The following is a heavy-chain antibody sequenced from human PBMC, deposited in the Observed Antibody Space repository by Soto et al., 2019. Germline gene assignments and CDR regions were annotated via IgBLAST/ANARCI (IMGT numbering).Heavy chain of an antibody. D-gene: IGHD2-2*01. CDR2: ISGDGNDK. CDR3: VQGPSTAHQPLDS. CDR1: GFIFRNFG. V-gene: IGHV3-30*03. J-gene: IGHJ4*02. Sequence: QVQLVESGGGVVQPGRSLRLSCAVSGFIFRNFGMHWVRRAPGKGLEWVATISGDGNDKYYPDSMKGRFTISRDNFNNTLYLQLNCLRPEDTAVYHGVQGPSTAHQPLDSWGQGVLVTVSS.